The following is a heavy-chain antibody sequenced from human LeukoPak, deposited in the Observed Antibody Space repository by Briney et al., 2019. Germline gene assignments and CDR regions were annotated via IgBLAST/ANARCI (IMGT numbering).Heavy chain of an antibody. D-gene: IGHD4-17*01. Sequence: PGGSLRLSCAASGFTVSSNYMSWVRQAPGKGLEWVSVIYSGGSTYYADSVKGRFTISRDNSKNTLCLQMNSLRAEDTAVYYCARDNYGDYGAPLWYFDLWGRGTLVTVSS. CDR3: ARDNYGDYGAPLWYFDL. V-gene: IGHV3-53*01. J-gene: IGHJ2*01. CDR1: GFTVSSNY. CDR2: IYSGGST.